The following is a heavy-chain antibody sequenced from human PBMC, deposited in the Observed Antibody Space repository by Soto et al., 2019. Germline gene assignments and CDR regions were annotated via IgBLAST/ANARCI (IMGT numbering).Heavy chain of an antibody. CDR2: IIPILGIA. CDR3: AKVGFPYSYGYLFYY. D-gene: IGHD5-18*01. CDR1: GYTFSNYP. J-gene: IGHJ4*02. Sequence: ASVKVSCKASGYTFSNYPIHWVRQAPGQRLERMGRIIPILGIANYAQKFQGRVTITADKSTSTAYMELSSLRSEDTSVYYCAKVGFPYSYGYLFYYWGQGTLVTVSS. V-gene: IGHV1-69*04.